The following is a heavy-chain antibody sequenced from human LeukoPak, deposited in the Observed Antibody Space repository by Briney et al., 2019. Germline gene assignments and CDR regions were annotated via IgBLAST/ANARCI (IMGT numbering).Heavy chain of an antibody. D-gene: IGHD3-3*01. J-gene: IGHJ3*02. CDR2: IRYDGSNK. V-gene: IGHV3-30*02. Sequence: GGSLRLSCAASGFTFSSYAMSWVRQAPGKGLEWVAFIRYDGSNKYYADSVKGRFTISRDNSKNTLYLQMNSLRAEDTAVYYCAKDRFWSGYDAFDIWGQGTMVTVSS. CDR1: GFTFSSYA. CDR3: AKDRFWSGYDAFDI.